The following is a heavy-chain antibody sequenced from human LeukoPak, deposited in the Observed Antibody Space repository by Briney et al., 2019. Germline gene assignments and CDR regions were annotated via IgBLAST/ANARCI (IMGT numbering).Heavy chain of an antibody. D-gene: IGHD1-26*01. Sequence: GGSLRLPCAASGFTLSSYSMNWVRQAPGKGLEWVSYIGISSSTIYYADSVKGRFTISRDNAKNSLYLQMNSLRAEDTAVYYCATTGSGSYYDFWGQGTLVTVSS. J-gene: IGHJ4*02. CDR1: GFTLSSYS. V-gene: IGHV3-48*01. CDR3: ATTGSGSYYDF. CDR2: IGISSSTI.